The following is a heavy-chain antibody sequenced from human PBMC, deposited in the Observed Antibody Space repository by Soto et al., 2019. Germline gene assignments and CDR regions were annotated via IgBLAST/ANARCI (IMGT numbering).Heavy chain of an antibody. D-gene: IGHD5-18*01. CDR1: GGSISSYY. CDR3: ARGYNYNGRFDY. Sequence: SETLSLTCTVSGGSISSYYWSWIRQPPGKELEWIGHIYYSGSTKYSPSLKSRVTISLDTSKNQFSLKLSSVTAADTAVYYCARGYNYNGRFDYWGQGTLVTVSS. J-gene: IGHJ4*02. CDR2: IYYSGST. V-gene: IGHV4-59*12.